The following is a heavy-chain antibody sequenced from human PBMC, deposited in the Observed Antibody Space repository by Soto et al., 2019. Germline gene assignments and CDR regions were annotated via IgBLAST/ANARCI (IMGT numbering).Heavy chain of an antibody. CDR1: GYTFTGYY. CDR2: INPNSGGT. CDR3: ARDLYYYDSSGYYYPDAFDI. D-gene: IGHD3-22*01. J-gene: IGHJ3*02. Sequence: ASVKVSCKASGYTFTGYYMHWVRQAPGQGLEWMGWINPNSGGTNYAQKFQGWVTMTRDTSISTAYMELSRLRSDDTAVYYCARDLYYYDSSGYYYPDAFDIWGQGTMVTVSS. V-gene: IGHV1-2*04.